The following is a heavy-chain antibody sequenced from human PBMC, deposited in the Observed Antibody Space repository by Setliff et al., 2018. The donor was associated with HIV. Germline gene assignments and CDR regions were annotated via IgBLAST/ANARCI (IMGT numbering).Heavy chain of an antibody. D-gene: IGHD1-26*01. CDR1: GGSISSDTFY. J-gene: IGHJ4*02. CDR3: AAATTLDY. Sequence: PSETLSLTCTVSGGSISSDTFYWSWIRQPAGKGLEWIGHVYARGNTNYNPSLKSRVTISVDTSKSQFSLKLSSVTAADTAVYYCAAATTLDYWGQGTLVTVSS. V-gene: IGHV4-61*09. CDR2: VYARGNT.